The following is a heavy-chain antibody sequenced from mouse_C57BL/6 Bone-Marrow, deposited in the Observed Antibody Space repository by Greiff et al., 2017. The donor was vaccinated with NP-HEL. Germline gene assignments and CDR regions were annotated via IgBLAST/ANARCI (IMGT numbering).Heavy chain of an antibody. CDR3: ARSPLWLRRNYYAMDY. J-gene: IGHJ4*01. CDR1: GYSITSDY. V-gene: IGHV3-8*01. CDR2: KSYSGST. D-gene: IGHD2-2*01. Sequence: DVKLQESGPGLAKPSQTLSLTCSVTGYSITSDYWNWIRKFPGNKLEYMGYKSYSGSTYYNPSLKSRISITRDTSKNQYYLQLNSVTTEDTATYYCARSPLWLRRNYYAMDYWGQGTSVTVSS.